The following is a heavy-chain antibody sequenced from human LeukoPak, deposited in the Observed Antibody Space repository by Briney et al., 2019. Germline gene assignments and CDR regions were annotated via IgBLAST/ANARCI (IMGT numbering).Heavy chain of an antibody. J-gene: IGHJ6*02. CDR3: AKDRGGSYYYYYGMDV. CDR1: GFTFSSYS. V-gene: IGHV3-21*04. D-gene: IGHD1-26*01. CDR2: ISSSSSYI. Sequence: GGSLRLSCAASGFTFSSYSMNWVRQAPGKGLEWVSSISSSSSYIYYADSVKGRFTISRDNAKNSLYLQMNSLRAEDTALYYCAKDRGGSYYYYYGMDVWGQGTTVTVSS.